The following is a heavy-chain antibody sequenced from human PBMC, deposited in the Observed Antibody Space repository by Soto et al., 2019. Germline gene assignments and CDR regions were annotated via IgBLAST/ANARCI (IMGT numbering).Heavy chain of an antibody. CDR3: ARDLNSSPTDFDY. Sequence: NPGGSLRLSCAASGFTFSSYSMNWVRQAPGKGLEWVSSISSSSSYIYYADSVKGRFTISRDNAKNSLYLQMNSLRAEDTAVYYCARDLNSSPTDFDYWGQGTLVTVSS. V-gene: IGHV3-21*01. J-gene: IGHJ4*02. CDR1: GFTFSSYS. CDR2: ISSSSSYI.